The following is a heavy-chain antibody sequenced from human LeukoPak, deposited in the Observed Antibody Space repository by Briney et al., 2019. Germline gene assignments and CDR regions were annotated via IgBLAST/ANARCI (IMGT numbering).Heavy chain of an antibody. CDR3: ARDQEGFDY. Sequence: ASVKVSCKASGYTFTSNYIHRVRQAPGHGLEWMGMIYPRDGSTSYAQKFQGRVTVTRDTSTSTVHMELSGLRSEDTAVYYCARDQEGFDYWGQGTLVTVSS. CDR1: GYTFTSNY. V-gene: IGHV1-46*01. J-gene: IGHJ4*02. CDR2: IYPRDGST.